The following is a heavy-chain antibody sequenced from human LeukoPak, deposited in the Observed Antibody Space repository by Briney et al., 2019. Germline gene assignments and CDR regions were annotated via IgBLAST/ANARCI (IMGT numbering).Heavy chain of an antibody. CDR1: GYTFTGYY. CDR2: INPNSGGT. Sequence: GASVKVSCKASGYTFTGYYMHWVRQAPGQGLEWMGWINPNSGGTNYAQKFQGRVTMTRDTSISTAYMELSRLRSDDTAVYYCARRTLDAAMATYFDYWGQGTLVTVSS. D-gene: IGHD5-18*01. V-gene: IGHV1-2*02. CDR3: ARRTLDAAMATYFDY. J-gene: IGHJ4*02.